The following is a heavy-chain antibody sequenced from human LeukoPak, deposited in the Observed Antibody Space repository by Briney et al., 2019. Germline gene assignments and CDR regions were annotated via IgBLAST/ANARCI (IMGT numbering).Heavy chain of an antibody. CDR1: GGSISRSGYY. V-gene: IGHV4-31*03. D-gene: IGHD5-24*01. CDR3: AKSREEIRGLDAFDI. CDR2: IYYSGST. J-gene: IGHJ3*02. Sequence: SQTLSLTCTVSGGSISRSGYYWSWIRQHPGKGLEWIGYIYYSGSTYYSPSLKSRVTISVDTSKNQFSLKLSSVTAADTAVYYCAKSREEIRGLDAFDIWGQGTMVTVSS.